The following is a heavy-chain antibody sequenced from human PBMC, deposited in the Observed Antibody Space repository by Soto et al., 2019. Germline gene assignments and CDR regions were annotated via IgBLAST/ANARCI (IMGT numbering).Heavy chain of an antibody. V-gene: IGHV3-33*01. CDR2: IWYDGSNK. CDR3: ARDVDYDFWSGYDNYYYGMDV. Sequence: PGGSLRLSCAASGFTFSSYGMHWVRQAPGKGLEWVAVIWYDGSNKYYADSVKGRFTISRDNSKNTLYLQMNSLRAEDTAVYYCARDVDYDFWSGYDNYYYGMDVWGQGTTVTIS. J-gene: IGHJ6*02. CDR1: GFTFSSYG. D-gene: IGHD3-3*01.